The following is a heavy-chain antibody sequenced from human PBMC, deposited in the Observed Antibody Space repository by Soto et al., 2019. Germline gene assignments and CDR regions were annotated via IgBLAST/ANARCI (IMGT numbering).Heavy chain of an antibody. Sequence: SETLALTCTVSGGSISSYYWSWIRQPPGRGLEWIGNTYYSGSTNYNPSLKSRVTISLDTSKNQFSLKLSSVTAADTAVYYCATTQQWLAFDYWGQGTLVAVS. D-gene: IGHD6-19*01. J-gene: IGHJ4*02. CDR2: TYYSGST. CDR3: ATTQQWLAFDY. V-gene: IGHV4-59*01. CDR1: GGSISSYY.